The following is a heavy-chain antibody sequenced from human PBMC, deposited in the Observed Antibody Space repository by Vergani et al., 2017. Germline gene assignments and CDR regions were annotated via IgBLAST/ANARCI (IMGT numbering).Heavy chain of an antibody. CDR1: GYTFTGYY. V-gene: IGHV1-2*02. Sequence: QVQLVQSGAEVKKPGASVKVSCKASGYTFTGYYMHWVRQAPGQGLEWMGWINPNSGGTNYAQKFQGRFTMTRYTSISTAYMELSRLRSDATAVYYCAGDSGPTTVTTYYYYYYMDVWGKGTTVTVSS. CDR2: INPNSGGT. D-gene: IGHD4-17*01. CDR3: AGDSGPTTVTTYYYYYYMDV. J-gene: IGHJ6*03.